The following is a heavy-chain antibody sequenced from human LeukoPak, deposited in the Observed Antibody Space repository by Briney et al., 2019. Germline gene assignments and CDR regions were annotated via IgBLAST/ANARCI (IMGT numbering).Heavy chain of an antibody. J-gene: IGHJ5*02. V-gene: IGHV1-2*02. CDR2: INPNSGGT. D-gene: IGHD3-22*01. CDR3: ARGHPPGGYDSSGYYYGRWFDP. CDR1: GYTFTGYY. Sequence: ASVKVSCKASGYTFTGYYMHWVRQAPGQGLEWMGWINPNSGGTNYAQKFQGRVTMTRDTSISTAYMELSRLRSDDTAVYYCARGHPPGGYDSSGYYYGRWFDPWGQGTLVTVSS.